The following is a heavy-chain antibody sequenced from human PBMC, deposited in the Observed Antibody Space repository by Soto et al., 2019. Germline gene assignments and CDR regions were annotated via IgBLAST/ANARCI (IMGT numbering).Heavy chain of an antibody. CDR1: GFTFSSYA. CDR3: ARDIDHDYGDYGPPPAYYYYGMDV. Sequence: QVQLVESGGGVVQPGRSLRLSCAASGFTFSSYAMHWVRQAPGKGLEWVAVISYDGSNKYYADSVKGRFTISRDNSKNTLYLQMNGLRAEDTAVYYCARDIDHDYGDYGPPPAYYYYGMDVWGQGTTVTVSS. V-gene: IGHV3-30-3*01. CDR2: ISYDGSNK. D-gene: IGHD4-17*01. J-gene: IGHJ6*02.